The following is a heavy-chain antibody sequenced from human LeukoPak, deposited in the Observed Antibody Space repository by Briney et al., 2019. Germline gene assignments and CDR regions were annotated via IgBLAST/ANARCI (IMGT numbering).Heavy chain of an antibody. J-gene: IGHJ4*02. V-gene: IGHV4-59*01. CDR2: IYYRGST. CDR1: GGSLSSYY. Sequence: SETLSLTCTVSGGSLSSYYWSWIRQPPGKGLEWIGNIYYRGSTNYNPSLKSRVTMSVDTSKNQFSLKVSSVTAADTAVYYCARDGRGKSRPFDYWGQGTPVTVSS. CDR3: ARDGRGKSRPFDY. D-gene: IGHD4-23*01.